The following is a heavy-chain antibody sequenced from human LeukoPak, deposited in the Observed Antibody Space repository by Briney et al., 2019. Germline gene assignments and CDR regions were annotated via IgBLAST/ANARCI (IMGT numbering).Heavy chain of an antibody. Sequence: PGESLKISCKGSGYSFTSYWIGWVRQMPGKGLEWMGIIYPGDSDTRYSPSFQGQVTISADKSISTAYLQWSGLKASDTAMYYCARPPSGKSSGYYYPAGGDAFDIWGQGTMVTVSS. CDR2: IYPGDSDT. D-gene: IGHD3-22*01. V-gene: IGHV5-51*01. CDR1: GYSFTSYW. CDR3: ARPPSGKSSGYYYPAGGDAFDI. J-gene: IGHJ3*02.